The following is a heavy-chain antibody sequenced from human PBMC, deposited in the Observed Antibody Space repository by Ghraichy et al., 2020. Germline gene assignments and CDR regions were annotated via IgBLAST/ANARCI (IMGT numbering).Heavy chain of an antibody. J-gene: IGHJ4*02. D-gene: IGHD6-13*01. CDR2: IYPGYSDT. CDR1: GYSFTSYW. Sequence: GESLNISCKGSGYSFTSYWIGWVRQMPGKGLEWMGIIYPGYSDTRYSPSFQGQVTISADKSISTAYLQWSSLKASDTAMYYCARHRKGIAAAAASYYFDYWGQGTLVTVSS. CDR3: ARHRKGIAAAAASYYFDY. V-gene: IGHV5-51*01.